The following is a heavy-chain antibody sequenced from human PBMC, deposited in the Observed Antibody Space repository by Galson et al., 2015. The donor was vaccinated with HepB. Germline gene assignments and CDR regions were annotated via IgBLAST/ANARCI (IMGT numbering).Heavy chain of an antibody. CDR1: GYTFTSYG. J-gene: IGHJ6*02. CDR3: ARDPGIAAAGKYYYYYGMDV. Sequence: SVKVSCKASGYTFTSYGISWVRQAPGQGLEWMGWISAYNGNTNYAQKLQGRVTMTTDTSTSTAYMELRSLRSDDTAVYYCARDPGIAAAGKYYYYYGMDVWGQGTTVTVSS. D-gene: IGHD6-13*01. CDR2: ISAYNGNT. V-gene: IGHV1-18*04.